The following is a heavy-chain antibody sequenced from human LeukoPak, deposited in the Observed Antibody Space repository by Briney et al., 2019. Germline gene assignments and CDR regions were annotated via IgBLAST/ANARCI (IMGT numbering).Heavy chain of an antibody. D-gene: IGHD6-13*01. V-gene: IGHV1-2*02. CDR3: ARGRTVAGAEGYFDY. J-gene: IGHJ4*02. Sequence: ASVKVSCKASGYTLTGDYMHWVRQAPGQGPEWMGWLNPKNGGTNYAQKFQGRVTMTRDTSISTAYMELSRLTSDDTAVYYCARGRTVAGAEGYFDYWGQGTLVTVSS. CDR1: GYTLTGDY. CDR2: LNPKNGGT.